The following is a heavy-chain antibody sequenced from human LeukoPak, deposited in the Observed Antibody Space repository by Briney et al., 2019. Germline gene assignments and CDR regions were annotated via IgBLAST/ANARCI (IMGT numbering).Heavy chain of an antibody. J-gene: IGHJ4*02. CDR3: ARAGVIVSKNFDY. CDR2: IYHSGST. D-gene: IGHD5/OR15-5a*01. V-gene: IGHV4-38-2*02. CDR1: GYSISSGYY. Sequence: SETLSLTCTVSGYSISSGYYWGWIRQPPGKGLEWIGSIYHSGSTYYNPSLKSRVTISVDTSKNQFSLKLSSVTAADTAVYYCARAGVIVSKNFDYWGQGTLVTVSS.